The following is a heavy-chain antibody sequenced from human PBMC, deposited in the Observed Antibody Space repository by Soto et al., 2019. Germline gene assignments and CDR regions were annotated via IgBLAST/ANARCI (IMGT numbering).Heavy chain of an antibody. D-gene: IGHD6-19*01. CDR3: ARSYSSGWKSFDY. CDR2: IYYSGST. V-gene: IGHV4-59*12. CDR1: GGSISSYY. J-gene: IGHJ4*02. Sequence: PSETLSLTCTVSGGSISSYYWSWIRQPPGKGLEWIGYIYYSGSTNYNPSLKSRVTISVDTSKNQFSLKLSSVTAADTAVYYCARSYSSGWKSFDYWGQGTLVTVSS.